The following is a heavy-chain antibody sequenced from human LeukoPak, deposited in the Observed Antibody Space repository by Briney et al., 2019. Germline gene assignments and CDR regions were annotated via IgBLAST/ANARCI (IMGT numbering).Heavy chain of an antibody. CDR2: IIPILGTA. J-gene: IGHJ5*02. CDR3: ARDRPGRYCSSTRCYMASPFDP. D-gene: IGHD2-2*02. V-gene: IGHV1-69*13. CDR1: RGTFSSYA. Sequence: SVKVSCKASRGTFSSYAISWVRQAPGQGLGWMGGIIPILGTANYAQKFQGRVTITADEFTSTAYMELSSLRSEDTAVYYCARDRPGRYCSSTRCYMASPFDPWGQGTLVTVSS.